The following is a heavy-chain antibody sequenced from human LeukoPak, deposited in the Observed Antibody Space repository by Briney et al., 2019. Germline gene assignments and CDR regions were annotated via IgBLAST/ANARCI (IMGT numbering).Heavy chain of an antibody. D-gene: IGHD5-24*01. CDR3: ARGWDYYYYYGMDV. CDR2: IYTSGST. CDR1: DGSISSYY. V-gene: IGHV4-4*07. Sequence: SETLSLTCTVSDGSISSYYWSWIRQPAGKGLEWIGHIYTSGSTNYNPSLKSRVTMSVDTSKNQFSLKLSSVTAADTAVYYCARGWDYYYYYGMDVWGQGTTVTVSS. J-gene: IGHJ6*02.